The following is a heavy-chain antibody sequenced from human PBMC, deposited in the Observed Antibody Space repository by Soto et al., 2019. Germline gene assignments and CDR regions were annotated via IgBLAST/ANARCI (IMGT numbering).Heavy chain of an antibody. CDR1: GFSFRNYG. Sequence: RWSLRLACAACGFSFRNYGMHWCRQTPGKGLEWVAVISYDGSHQFYTDSVKGRFTISRDNSKNTLYLQMNSLKTEDTAMYYCAKDPKCCTIGSHFLDNWFDPWGQGTLVTVSS. CDR2: ISYDGSHQ. J-gene: IGHJ5*02. CDR3: AKDPKCCTIGSHFLDNWFDP. D-gene: IGHD2-8*01. V-gene: IGHV3-30*19.